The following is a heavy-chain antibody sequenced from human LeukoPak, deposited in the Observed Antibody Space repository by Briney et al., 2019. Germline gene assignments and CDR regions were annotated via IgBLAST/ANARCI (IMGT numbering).Heavy chain of an antibody. CDR2: IYPGDSDT. V-gene: IGHV5-51*01. D-gene: IGHD3-10*01. J-gene: IGHJ3*02. CDR3: ARKTGGSGTYKGVFDI. CDR1: GYSFTSYW. Sequence: GESLKISCKGSGYSFTSYWIGWVRQMPGKGLEWMGIIYPGDSDTRYSPSFQGQVTLSADKSTSTAYLQWSSLKASDTALYYCARKTGGSGTYKGVFDIWGQGTMVTVSS.